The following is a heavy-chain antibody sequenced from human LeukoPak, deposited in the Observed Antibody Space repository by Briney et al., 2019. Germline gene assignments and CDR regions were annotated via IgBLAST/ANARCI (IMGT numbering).Heavy chain of an antibody. CDR2: INHSGST. J-gene: IGHJ5*02. Sequence: SETLSLTCAVYGGSFSGYYWSWIRQPPGKGLEWIGEINHSGSTNYNPSLKSRVTISVDTSKNQFPLKLSSVTAADTAVYYWAREGRLLWFGEQRADNWFDPWGQGTLVTVSS. V-gene: IGHV4-34*01. CDR3: AREGRLLWFGEQRADNWFDP. D-gene: IGHD3-10*01. CDR1: GGSFSGYY.